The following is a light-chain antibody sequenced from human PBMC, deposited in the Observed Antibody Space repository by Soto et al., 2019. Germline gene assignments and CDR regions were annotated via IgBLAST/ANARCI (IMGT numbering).Light chain of an antibody. CDR2: EDN. Sequence: NFMLTQPHSVSESPGKTVTISCTRSSGSIASNYVQWYQQRPGSAPTTVISEDNQRPSGVPDRFSGSIDSSSNSASLTISGLKTEDEADYYCQSYDSSLGVVFGGGTKLTVL. CDR3: QSYDSSLGVV. V-gene: IGLV6-57*04. CDR1: SGSIASNY. J-gene: IGLJ2*01.